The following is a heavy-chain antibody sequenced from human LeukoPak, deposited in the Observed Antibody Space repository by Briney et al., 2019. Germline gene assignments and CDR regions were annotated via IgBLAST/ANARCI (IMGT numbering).Heavy chain of an antibody. CDR1: GFTFSSYE. CDR3: ARAYYYGSGSYSSSKALGY. D-gene: IGHD3-10*01. J-gene: IGHJ4*02. Sequence: GGSLRLSCAASGFTFSSYEMNWVRQAPRKGLEWVAYIISCCSTIYYADSVKGRFTISRDNAKNSLYLQMNSLRAEDTAVYYCARAYYYGSGSYSSSKALGYWGQGTLVTVSS. V-gene: IGHV3-48*03. CDR2: IISCCSTI.